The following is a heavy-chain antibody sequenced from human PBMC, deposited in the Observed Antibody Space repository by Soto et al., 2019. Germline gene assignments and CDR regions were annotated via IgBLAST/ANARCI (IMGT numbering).Heavy chain of an antibody. CDR2: INHSGST. CDR3: ARGGRSFGYYYYGMDV. CDR1: GGSFSGYY. V-gene: IGHV4-34*01. J-gene: IGHJ6*02. D-gene: IGHD3-10*01. Sequence: PSETLSLTCAVYGGSFSGYYWSWIRQPPGKGLEWIGEINHSGSTNYNPSLKSRVTISVDTSKNQFSLKLSSVTAADTAVYYCARGGRSFGYYYYGMDVWGQGTTVTVSS.